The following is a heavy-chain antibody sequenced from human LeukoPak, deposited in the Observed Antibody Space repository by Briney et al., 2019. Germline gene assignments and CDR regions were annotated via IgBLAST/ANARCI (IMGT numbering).Heavy chain of an antibody. D-gene: IGHD4-17*01. CDR2: IYYRGST. Sequence: KASETLSLTCTVSGGSISTYYWSWIRQPPGKRLEWIGYIYYRGSTNYNPSLKSRVTISVDTSKNQFSLKVTSVTAADTAVYYCARVDYTVSPPYYFDYWGQGTLVTVSS. CDR1: GGSISTYY. V-gene: IGHV4-59*01. CDR3: ARVDYTVSPPYYFDY. J-gene: IGHJ4*02.